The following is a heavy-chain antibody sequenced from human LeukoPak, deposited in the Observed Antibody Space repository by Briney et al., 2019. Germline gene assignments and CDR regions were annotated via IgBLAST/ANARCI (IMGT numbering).Heavy chain of an antibody. CDR1: GGSISSGGYY. J-gene: IGHJ3*02. D-gene: IGHD3-10*01. Sequence: PSQTLSLTCTVSGGSISSGGYYWSWIRQHPGKGLEWIGYIYYSGSTYYNPSLKSRVTISVDTSKNQFSLKLSSVTAADTAVYYCARDNYYPSGSYYVDAFDIWGQGTVVTVSP. V-gene: IGHV4-31*03. CDR2: IYYSGST. CDR3: ARDNYYPSGSYYVDAFDI.